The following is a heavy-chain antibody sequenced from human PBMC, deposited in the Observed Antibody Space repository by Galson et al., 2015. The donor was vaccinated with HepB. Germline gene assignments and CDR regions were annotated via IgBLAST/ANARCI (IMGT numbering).Heavy chain of an antibody. D-gene: IGHD6-13*01. CDR1: GFIFDDFG. CDR3: AKGGSSSWYNHFDS. Sequence: SLRLSCAASGFIFDDFGMHWVRQSPGKGPEWVCLISWDGVTARCADSVKGRFAISRDNRKNSLDLQMDNVKIEDSALYYCAKGGSSSWYNHFDSWGHGTLVTVSS. CDR2: ISWDGVTA. J-gene: IGHJ4*01. V-gene: IGHV3-43*01.